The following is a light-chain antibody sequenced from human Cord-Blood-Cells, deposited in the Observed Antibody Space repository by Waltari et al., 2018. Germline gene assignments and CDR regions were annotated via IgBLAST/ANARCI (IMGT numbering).Light chain of an antibody. J-gene: IGLJ2*01. CDR2: DVR. Sequence: QSALTQPRSVSGSPGQSVTISCTGTSSDVGGYNYVSWYQQHPGKATKLLIYDVRKLPSGVPDRFSGSKSGNTASRTISGLQAEDEADYYCCSYAGSYTLVFGGGTKLTVL. CDR1: SSDVGGYNY. CDR3: CSYAGSYTLV. V-gene: IGLV2-11*01.